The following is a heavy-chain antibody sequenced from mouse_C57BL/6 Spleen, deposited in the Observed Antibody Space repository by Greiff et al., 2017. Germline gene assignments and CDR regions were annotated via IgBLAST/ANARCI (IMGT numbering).Heavy chain of an antibody. CDR2: IDPSDSYT. D-gene: IGHD2-3*01. J-gene: IGHJ1*03. V-gene: IGHV1-59*01. CDR1: GYTFTSYW. Sequence: VQLQQPGAELVRPGTSVKLSCKASGYTFTSYWMHWVKQRPGQGLEWIGVIDPSDSYTNYNQKFKGKATLTVDTSSSTAYMQLSSLTSEDSAVYYCARGGYYKWYFDVWGTGTTVTVSS. CDR3: ARGGYYKWYFDV.